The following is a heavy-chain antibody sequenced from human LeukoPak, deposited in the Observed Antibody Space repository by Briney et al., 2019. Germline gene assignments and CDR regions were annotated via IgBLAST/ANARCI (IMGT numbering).Heavy chain of an antibody. D-gene: IGHD5-18*01. CDR1: GYTFTSYA. J-gene: IGHJ6*02. CDR3: ATPTGGYSYGYYYYGMDV. V-gene: IGHV1-3*01. Sequence: ASVKVSCKASGYTFTSYAMHWVRQAPGQRLEWMGWINAGNGNTKYSQKFQGRVTITRDTSASTAYMELSSLRSEDTAVYYCATPTGGYSYGYYYYGMDVWGQGTTVTVSS. CDR2: INAGNGNT.